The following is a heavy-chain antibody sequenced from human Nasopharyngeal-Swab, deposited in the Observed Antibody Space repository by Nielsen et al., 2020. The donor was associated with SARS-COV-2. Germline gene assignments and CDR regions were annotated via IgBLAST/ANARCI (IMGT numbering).Heavy chain of an antibody. CDR2: INHSGST. D-gene: IGHD6-6*01. J-gene: IGHJ5*02. Sequence: WSRQPPGKGLEWIGEINHSGSTNYNPSLKSRVTISVDTSKNQFSLKLSSVTAADTAVYYCARGIVRIAARPRGNWFDPWGQGTLVTVSS. V-gene: IGHV4-34*01. CDR3: ARGIVRIAARPRGNWFDP.